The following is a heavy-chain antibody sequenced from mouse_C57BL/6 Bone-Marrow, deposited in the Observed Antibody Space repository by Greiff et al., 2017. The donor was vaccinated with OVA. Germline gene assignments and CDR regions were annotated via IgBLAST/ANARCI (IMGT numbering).Heavy chain of an antibody. D-gene: IGHD1-1*01. CDR3: ARKNYGSSNWYFDV. Sequence: VQLQQSGPGLVQPSQSLSITCTVSGFSLTSYGVHWVRQSPGKGLEWLGVIWSGGSTDYNAAFISRLSISKDNSKSQVFFKMNSLQADDTAIYYCARKNYGSSNWYFDVWGTGTTVTVSS. CDR1: GFSLTSYG. J-gene: IGHJ1*03. CDR2: IWSGGST. V-gene: IGHV2-2*01.